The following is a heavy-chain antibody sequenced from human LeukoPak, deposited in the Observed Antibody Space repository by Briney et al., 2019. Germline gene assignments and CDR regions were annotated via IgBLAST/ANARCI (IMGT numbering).Heavy chain of an antibody. CDR2: IYSGGTT. D-gene: IGHD3-10*01. V-gene: IGHV3-53*01. CDR1: GFTFSSSD. Sequence: PGGSLRLSCAASGFTFSSSDMHWVRQAPGKGLEWVSVIYSGGTTYYADSVKGRFTISRDKSKNTLYLRMNSLRAEDTAFYYCARGGSGSPLDYWGQGTLVTVSS. CDR3: ARGGSGSPLDY. J-gene: IGHJ4*02.